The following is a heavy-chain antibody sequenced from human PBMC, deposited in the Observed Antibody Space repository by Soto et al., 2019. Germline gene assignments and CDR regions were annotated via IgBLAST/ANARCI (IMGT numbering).Heavy chain of an antibody. J-gene: IGHJ4*02. Sequence: SGPTLVNPTQTLTLTCTFSGFSLSTSGVGVGWIRQPPGKALEWLALIYWDDDKRYSPSLKSRLTITKDTSKNQVVLTMTNMDPVDTATYYCAHRPQGWYSSRTSFDYWGQGTLVTVSS. CDR1: GFSLSTSGVG. CDR3: AHRPQGWYSSRTSFDY. D-gene: IGHD6-13*01. V-gene: IGHV2-5*02. CDR2: IYWDDDK.